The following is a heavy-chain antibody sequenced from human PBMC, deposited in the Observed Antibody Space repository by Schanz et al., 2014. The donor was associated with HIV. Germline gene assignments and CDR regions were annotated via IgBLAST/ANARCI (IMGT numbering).Heavy chain of an antibody. V-gene: IGHV3-9*01. CDR3: AKGTIFHGDCLDY. CDR1: GFTFDEYA. CDR2: ISWNSGSI. J-gene: IGHJ4*02. D-gene: IGHD4-17*01. Sequence: EVQLVESGGGLVQPGGSLRLSCAASGFTFDEYAMHWVRQAPGKGLEWVSGISWNSGSIGYAESVKGRFTFSRDNSKNTLYLQMYSLRGEDTAVYYCAKGTIFHGDCLDYWGQGTLVTVSS.